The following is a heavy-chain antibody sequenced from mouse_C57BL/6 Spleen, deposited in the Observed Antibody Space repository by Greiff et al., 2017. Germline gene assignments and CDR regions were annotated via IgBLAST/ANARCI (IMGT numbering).Heavy chain of an antibody. CDR1: GYTFTSYT. J-gene: IGHJ4*01. CDR3: ARTETTQALYAMDY. D-gene: IGHD3-2*02. CDR2: INPSSGYT. Sequence: VQLQQSGAELARPGASVKMSCTASGYTFTSYTMHWVKQRPGQGLEWIGYINPSSGYTKYNQKFKDKATLTADKSSSTAYMQLSSLTSEDSAVYYSARTETTQALYAMDYWGQGATGTVSS. V-gene: IGHV1-4*01.